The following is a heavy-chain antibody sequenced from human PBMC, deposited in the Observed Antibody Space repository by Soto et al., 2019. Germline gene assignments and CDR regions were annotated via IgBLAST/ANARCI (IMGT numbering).Heavy chain of an antibody. CDR3: ARDSRNRNFFDY. J-gene: IGHJ4*02. D-gene: IGHD2-2*01. Sequence: LRLSCAASGFTVSSNYMTWVRQAPGKGLEWVSVIYSGGNTYYTDSVKGRFTISRDNSKNTLYLQMNSLRAEDTALYYCARDSRNRNFFDYWGQGTLVTVSS. CDR1: GFTVSSNY. CDR2: IYSGGNT. V-gene: IGHV3-53*01.